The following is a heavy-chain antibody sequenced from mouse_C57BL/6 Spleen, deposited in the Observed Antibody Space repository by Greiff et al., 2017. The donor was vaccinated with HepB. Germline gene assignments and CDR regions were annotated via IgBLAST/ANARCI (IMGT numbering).Heavy chain of an antibody. CDR3: ARSWDLYYFDY. D-gene: IGHD4-1*01. CDR2: IYPGDGDT. CDR1: GYAFSSSW. V-gene: IGHV1-82*01. Sequence: QVQLQQSGPELVKPGASVKISCKASGYAFSSSWMNWVKQRPGKGLEWIGRIYPGDGDTNYNGKFKGKATLTADKSSSTAYMQLSSLTSEDSAVYFCARSWDLYYFDYWGQGTTLTVSS. J-gene: IGHJ2*01.